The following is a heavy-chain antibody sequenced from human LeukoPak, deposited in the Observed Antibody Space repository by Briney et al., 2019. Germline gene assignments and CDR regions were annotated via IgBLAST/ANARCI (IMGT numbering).Heavy chain of an antibody. CDR3: AREDSSSWYGGRFDP. D-gene: IGHD6-13*01. J-gene: IGHJ5*02. CDR2: INPNSGGT. V-gene: IGHV1-2*04. Sequence: ASVKVSCKASGYTFTGYYMHWVRQAPGQGLEWMGWINPNSGGTNCAQKFQGWVTMTTDTSTSTAYMELRSLRSDDTAVYYCAREDSSSWYGGRFDPWGQGTLVTVSS. CDR1: GYTFTGYY.